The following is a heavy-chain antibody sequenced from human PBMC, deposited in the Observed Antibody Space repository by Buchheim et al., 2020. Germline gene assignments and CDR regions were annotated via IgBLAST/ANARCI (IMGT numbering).Heavy chain of an antibody. CDR3: ARDLELEDKGYYGVDV. CDR1: GGSISNFY. J-gene: IGHJ6*02. D-gene: IGHD2-15*01. CDR2: IYYSGST. Sequence: QVQLQESGPGMVKPSETLSLTCSVSGGSISNFYWSWIRQSPGKGLEWIGYIYYSGSTNYNPSLESRVAISVDTSKNQFSLKLSSVTVADTAVYYCARDLELEDKGYYGVDVWGQGTT. V-gene: IGHV4-59*01.